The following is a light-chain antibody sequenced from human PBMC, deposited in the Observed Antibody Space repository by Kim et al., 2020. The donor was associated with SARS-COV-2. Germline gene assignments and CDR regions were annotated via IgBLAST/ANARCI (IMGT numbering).Light chain of an antibody. CDR3: QQYNSPFT. V-gene: IGKV1-5*01. CDR2: DAS. CDR1: QSISSW. J-gene: IGKJ3*01. Sequence: DIQMTQSPSTLSASVGDRVTITCRASQSISSWLAWYQQKPGKAPKLLIYDASSLESGVPSRFSGSGSGTEFTITISSLQPDDFATYYCQQYNSPFTFGPGTKVDIK.